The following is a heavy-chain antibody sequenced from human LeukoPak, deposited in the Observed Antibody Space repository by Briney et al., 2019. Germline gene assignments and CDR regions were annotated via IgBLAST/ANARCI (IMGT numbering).Heavy chain of an antibody. V-gene: IGHV1-69*06. J-gene: IGHJ5*02. CDR1: GGTFSSYA. D-gene: IGHD3-10*01. CDR3: ARDREYYYGSGSYFGAWFDP. Sequence: ASVKVSCKASGGTFSSYAISWVRQAPGQGLEWMGGIIPIFGTANYAQKFQGRVTITADKSTSTAYMELSSLRSEDTAVYYCARDREYYYGSGSYFGAWFDPWGQGTLVTVSS. CDR2: IIPIFGTA.